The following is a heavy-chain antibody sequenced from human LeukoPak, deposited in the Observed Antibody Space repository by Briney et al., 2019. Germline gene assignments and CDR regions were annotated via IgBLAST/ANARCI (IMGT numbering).Heavy chain of an antibody. J-gene: IGHJ4*02. CDR2: IYSGGSI. D-gene: IGHD3-10*01. CDR3: ARTPGGSGNFFDY. Sequence: GGSLRLSCAASEFSVSKNYMNWVRQAPGKGLEWVSIIYSGGSIYYADSVKGRFTISRDISKNTVYLEMNSLRAEDTAVYYCARTPGGSGNFFDYWGQGILVTVSS. V-gene: IGHV3-53*01. CDR1: EFSVSKNY.